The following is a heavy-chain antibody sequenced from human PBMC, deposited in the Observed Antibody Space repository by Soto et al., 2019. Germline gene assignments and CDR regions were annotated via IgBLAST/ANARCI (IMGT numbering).Heavy chain of an antibody. CDR3: AKVWEPILSGSYDY. Sequence: GGSLRLSCAASGFTFSSYAMSWVRQAPGKGLEWVSAISGSGGSTYYADSVKGRFTISRDNSKNTLYLQMNSLRAEDTAVYYCAKVWEPILSGSYDYWGQGTLVTVSS. CDR2: ISGSGGST. CDR1: GFTFSSYA. D-gene: IGHD1-26*01. V-gene: IGHV3-23*01. J-gene: IGHJ4*02.